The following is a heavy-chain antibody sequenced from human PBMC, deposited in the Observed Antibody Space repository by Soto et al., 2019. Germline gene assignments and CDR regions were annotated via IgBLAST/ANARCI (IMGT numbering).Heavy chain of an antibody. CDR3: AKFGATGGYFHFDF. D-gene: IGHD3-10*01. V-gene: IGHV3-23*01. Sequence: PGGSLRLSCAASGFPFINLAMSWVRQSPGKGLEWVSAISGGGGTTWYADSVRGRFTISRDNSKNTLYLQMNSLRAEDTAVYYCAKFGATGGYFHFDFWGPGTLVTVSS. J-gene: IGHJ4*02. CDR2: ISGGGGTT. CDR1: GFPFINLA.